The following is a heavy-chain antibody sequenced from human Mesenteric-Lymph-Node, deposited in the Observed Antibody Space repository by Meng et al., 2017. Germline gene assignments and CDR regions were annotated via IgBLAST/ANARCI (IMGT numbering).Heavy chain of an antibody. V-gene: IGHV1-8*01. CDR3: ARGRYYYDSSGTRGVFDY. J-gene: IGHJ4*02. CDR2: MNPNSGNT. CDR1: GYTFTSYD. D-gene: IGHD3-22*01. Sequence: ASVKVSCKASGYTFTSYDINWVRQATGQGPEWMGWMNPNSGNTGYAQKFQGRVTMTRNTSISTAYMELSSLRSEDTAVYYCARGRYYYDSSGTRGVFDYWGQGTLVTVSS.